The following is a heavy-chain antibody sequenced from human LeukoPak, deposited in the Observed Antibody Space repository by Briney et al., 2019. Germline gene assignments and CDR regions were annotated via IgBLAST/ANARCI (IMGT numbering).Heavy chain of an antibody. V-gene: IGHV3-30*18. D-gene: IGHD2-15*01. CDR1: GFTFSSYG. J-gene: IGHJ5*02. CDR3: AKGPSYCSGGSCYPPNNP. CDR2: ISYDGSNK. Sequence: TGGSLRLSCAASGFTFSSYGMHWVRQAPGKGLEWVAVISYDGSNKYYADSVKGRFTISRDNSKNTLYLQMNSLRAEDTAVYYCAKGPSYCSGGSCYPPNNPWGQGTLVTVST.